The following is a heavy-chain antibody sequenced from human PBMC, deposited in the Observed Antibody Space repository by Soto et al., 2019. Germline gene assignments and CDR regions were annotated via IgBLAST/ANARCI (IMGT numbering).Heavy chain of an antibody. Sequence: ASVKVSCKASGYTFTGYYMHWVRQAPGQGLEWMGWINPNSGGTNYAQKFQGWVTMTRDTSISTAYMELSRLRSDDTALYYCARAGADIVVVPTPAYYYGMDVGGQGTTVTVS. V-gene: IGHV1-2*04. CDR1: GYTFTGYY. CDR2: INPNSGGT. CDR3: ARAGADIVVVPTPAYYYGMDV. D-gene: IGHD2-2*01. J-gene: IGHJ6*02.